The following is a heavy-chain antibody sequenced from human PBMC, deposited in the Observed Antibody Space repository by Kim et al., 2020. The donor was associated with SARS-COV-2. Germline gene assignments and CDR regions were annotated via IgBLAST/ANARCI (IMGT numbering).Heavy chain of an antibody. CDR1: GFTFSSYA. V-gene: IGHV3-23*01. CDR2: ISGSGGST. D-gene: IGHD5-18*01. CDR3: AKDGAPDTAMRSRYFDY. J-gene: IGHJ4*02. Sequence: GGSLRLSCAASGFTFSSYAMSWVRQAPGKGLEWVSAISGSGGSTYYADSVKGRFTISRDNSKNTLYLQMNSLRAEDTAVYYCAKDGAPDTAMRSRYFDYWGQGTLVTVSS.